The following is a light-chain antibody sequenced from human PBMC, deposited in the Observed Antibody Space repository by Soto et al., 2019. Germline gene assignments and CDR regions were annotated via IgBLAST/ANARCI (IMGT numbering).Light chain of an antibody. Sequence: QSALTQPPSASGTPGQRVTISCTGSSSNIGSEYVYWYQQLPGTAPQLLIYRDYQRRSWVGDRLSGSKTGTSASLAIIGLRSDDEADDYCAAWYDSLSGPLVFGAGTKLTVL. J-gene: IGLJ2*01. V-gene: IGLV1-47*01. CDR1: SSNIGSEY. CDR2: RDY. CDR3: AAWYDSLSGPLV.